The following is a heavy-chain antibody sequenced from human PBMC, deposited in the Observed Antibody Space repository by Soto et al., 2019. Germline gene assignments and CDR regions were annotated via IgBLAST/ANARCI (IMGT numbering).Heavy chain of an antibody. D-gene: IGHD1-20*01. J-gene: IGHJ6*02. CDR1: GFTFIDYS. CDR3: ARRYLDYYCYGMDV. CDR2: ISGGGNTI. V-gene: IGHV3-11*01. Sequence: QVQLVESGGGLVNPGGSLRLSCAASGFTFIDYSMIWIRQAPGKGLEWLSTISGGGNTIYYADSVKGRFTISRDNAKNSLSLQMNDLRAEDTAVYYCARRYLDYYCYGMDVWGPGTTVTVSS.